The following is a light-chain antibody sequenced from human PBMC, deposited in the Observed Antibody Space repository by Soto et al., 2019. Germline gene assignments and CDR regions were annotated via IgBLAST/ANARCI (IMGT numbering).Light chain of an antibody. CDR2: DAS. CDR3: KQRSNWLT. CDR1: QSVSNNY. Sequence: EIVLTQSPGTLSLSPGESAILSCRASQSVSNNYLAWYQQKPGQAPRLLIYDASNRATGIQARFSGSGSGTDFTLTISSLEPEDFAVYYCKQRSNWLTCGGGTKVDIK. J-gene: IGKJ4*01. V-gene: IGKV3-11*01.